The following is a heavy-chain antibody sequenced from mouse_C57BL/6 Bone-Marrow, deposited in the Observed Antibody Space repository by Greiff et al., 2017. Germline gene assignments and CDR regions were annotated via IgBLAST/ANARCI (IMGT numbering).Heavy chain of an antibody. V-gene: IGHV1-55*01. Sequence: QVQLQQPGAELVKPGASVKMSCKASGYTFTSYWITWVKQRPGQGLEWIGDIYPGSGSTNYNEKFKSKATLTVDTSSSTAYMQRSSLTSEDSAVYYCARPTEYYYYAMDYWGQGTSVTVSS. J-gene: IGHJ4*01. D-gene: IGHD1-1*01. CDR3: ARPTEYYYYAMDY. CDR1: GYTFTSYW. CDR2: IYPGSGST.